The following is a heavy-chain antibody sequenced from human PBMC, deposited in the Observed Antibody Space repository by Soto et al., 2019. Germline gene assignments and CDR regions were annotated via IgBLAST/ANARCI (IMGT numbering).Heavy chain of an antibody. CDR1: GGSVSSSIYY. CDR3: ARQMKVDYGGYSV. D-gene: IGHD4-17*01. V-gene: IGHV4-61*01. CDR2: IYYSGST. J-gene: IGHJ4*02. Sequence: SETLSLTCTVSGGSVSSSIYYWNWIRQTPGKGLEWIGYIYYSGSTNYNPSLKGRVTISVDTAKNQFSLNLSSVTAADTAVYYCARQMKVDYGGYSVWGQGTLVTVSS.